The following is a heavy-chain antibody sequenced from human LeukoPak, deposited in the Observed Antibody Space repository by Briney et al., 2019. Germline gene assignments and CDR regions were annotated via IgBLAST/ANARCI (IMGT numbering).Heavy chain of an antibody. CDR2: IFSNDEK. J-gene: IGHJ3*02. D-gene: IGHD6-13*01. V-gene: IGHV2-26*01. CDR1: GFSLSTATMG. CDR3: ARISSSWQRAFDI. Sequence: SGPTLVHPTATLTLTCTVSGFSLSTATMGMSWIRQPPVKALEWLAHIFSNDEKSYSTSLKSRLTISTDTSKSQVVLTMTNMDPVDTATYYCARISSSWQRAFDIWGQGTMVTVPS.